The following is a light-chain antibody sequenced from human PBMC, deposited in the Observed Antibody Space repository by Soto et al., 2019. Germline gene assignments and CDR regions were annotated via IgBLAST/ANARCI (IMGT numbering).Light chain of an antibody. CDR3: HQTSDFPRT. CDR1: RDISNS. Sequence: DIQMTQSPSSVSASVGDRLTITCRASRDISNSLAWYQQTPGRAPKLLLRGASSLHRGVPSRFSGGGAGTEFTLSISTLHPEDFSTYYCHQTSDFPRTVGQGTKV. J-gene: IGKJ1*01. CDR2: GAS. V-gene: IGKV1-12*01.